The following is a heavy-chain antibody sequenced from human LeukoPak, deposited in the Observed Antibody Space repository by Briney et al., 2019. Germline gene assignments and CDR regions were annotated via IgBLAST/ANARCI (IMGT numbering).Heavy chain of an antibody. Sequence: GGSLRLSCAASGLTVSSNYMSWVRQAPGKGLEWVSVIYWGENTFHADSVKGRFTISRDNSKNTVYLQMNRLRADDTAVYYCARLGDEGLWFPDYWGQGTLVTVTS. CDR2: IYWGENT. CDR3: ARLGDEGLWFPDY. V-gene: IGHV3-66*04. J-gene: IGHJ4*02. CDR1: GLTVSSNY. D-gene: IGHD3-10*01.